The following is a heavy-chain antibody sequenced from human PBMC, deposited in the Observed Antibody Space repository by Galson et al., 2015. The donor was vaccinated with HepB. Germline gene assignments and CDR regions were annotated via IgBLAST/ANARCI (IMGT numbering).Heavy chain of an antibody. Sequence: SLRLSCAASGFTFSGYRMNWVRQAPGKGLEWVSYISRSSKDIHYADSVKGRFTISRDNAKNSLYLQMDSLGDGDTAVYYCVRDGGDSYNWFELWGQGTLVTVSS. D-gene: IGHD2-21*01. CDR3: VRDGGDSYNWFEL. J-gene: IGHJ5*02. CDR2: ISRSSKDI. CDR1: GFTFSGYR. V-gene: IGHV3-21*05.